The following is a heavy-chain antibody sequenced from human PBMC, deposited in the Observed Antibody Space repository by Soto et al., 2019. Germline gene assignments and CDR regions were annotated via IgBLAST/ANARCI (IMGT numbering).Heavy chain of an antibody. CDR2: ISAYNGNT. Sequence: ASVKVSCKASGYTFTSYGISWVRQAPGQGLEWMGWISAYNGNTNYAQKLQGRVTMTTDTSTSTAYMELRSLRSDDTAVYYCARGGGITIFGVATDAFDIWGQGTMVTVSS. V-gene: IGHV1-18*01. CDR1: GYTFTSYG. D-gene: IGHD3-3*01. CDR3: ARGGGITIFGVATDAFDI. J-gene: IGHJ3*02.